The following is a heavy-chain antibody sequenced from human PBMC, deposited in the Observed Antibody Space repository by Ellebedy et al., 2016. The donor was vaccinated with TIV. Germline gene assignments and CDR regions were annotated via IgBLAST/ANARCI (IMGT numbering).Heavy chain of an antibody. V-gene: IGHV4-4*02. D-gene: IGHD5-18*01. CDR1: GGSISSSNW. CDR2: IYHSGST. Sequence: SETLSLTXAVSGGSISSSNWWSWIRQPPGKGLEWLGEIYHSGSTNYNPSLKSRVTISVDKSKNQFSLKLSSVTAADTAVYYCARVGTAMVMNWFDPWGQGTLVTVSS. J-gene: IGHJ5*02. CDR3: ARVGTAMVMNWFDP.